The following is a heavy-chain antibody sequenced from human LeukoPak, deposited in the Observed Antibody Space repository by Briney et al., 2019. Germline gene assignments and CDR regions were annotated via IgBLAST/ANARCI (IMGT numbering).Heavy chain of an antibody. Sequence: SVKVPCKASGGTFTRYVISWVRQAPGQGLEWMGRISPIFGTANYAQQFQGRVTITTDESTSTAYMELSSLRSEDTAVYYCARDRSSGWNFGYWGQGTLVTVSS. J-gene: IGHJ4*02. CDR1: GGTFTRYV. V-gene: IGHV1-69*05. D-gene: IGHD6-19*01. CDR3: ARDRSSGWNFGY. CDR2: ISPIFGTA.